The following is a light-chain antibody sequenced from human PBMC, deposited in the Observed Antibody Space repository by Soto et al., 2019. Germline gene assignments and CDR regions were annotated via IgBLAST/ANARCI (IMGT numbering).Light chain of an antibody. J-gene: IGKJ2*01. CDR1: QSVSSTY. Sequence: EIVLTQSPGTLSLSPGERATLSCRASQSVSSTYLAWYQQKPGQAPRLLIYGASSRATAIPDRFSGSGSGTDFTLTISRLEPEDCAVYYCQQYSSSPRTFGKGTKLEIK. CDR2: GAS. V-gene: IGKV3-20*01. CDR3: QQYSSSPRT.